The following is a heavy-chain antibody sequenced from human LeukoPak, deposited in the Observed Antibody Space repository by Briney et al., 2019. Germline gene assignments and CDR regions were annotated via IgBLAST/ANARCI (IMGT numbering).Heavy chain of an antibody. CDR2: IYYSGST. Sequence: SETLSLTCTVSGGSISSYYWSWIRQPPGKGLEWIGYIYYSGSTNYNPSLKSRVTISVDTSKNQFSLKLSSVTAADTAVYYCALKVPSNDAFDIWGQGTMVTVSS. J-gene: IGHJ3*02. CDR1: GGSISSYY. CDR3: ALKVPSNDAFDI. D-gene: IGHD2/OR15-2a*01. V-gene: IGHV4-59*08.